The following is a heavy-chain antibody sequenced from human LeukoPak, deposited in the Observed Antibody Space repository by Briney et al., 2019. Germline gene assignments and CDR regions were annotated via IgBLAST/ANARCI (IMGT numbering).Heavy chain of an antibody. D-gene: IGHD6-13*01. Sequence: SETLSLTCTVSGGSISSYYWNWIRQPPGKALEWIGHIYYSGSTNYNPSLKGRLTISLDTSKNQFSLELSSVTAADTAVYYCARGWPSFDYWGQGTLVTVSS. CDR1: GGSISSYY. V-gene: IGHV4-59*01. CDR3: ARGWPSFDY. J-gene: IGHJ4*02. CDR2: IYYSGST.